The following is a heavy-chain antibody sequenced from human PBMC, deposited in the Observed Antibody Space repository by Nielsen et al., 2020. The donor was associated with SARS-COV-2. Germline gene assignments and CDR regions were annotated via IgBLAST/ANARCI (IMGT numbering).Heavy chain of an antibody. Sequence: GESLKISCAASGFPFSSYGMHWVRQAPGKGLEWVAVISYDGSNKYYADSVKGRFTISRDNSKNTLYLQMNSLRAEDTAVYYCAKDWGWDSSGWLRTYYYYGMDVWGQGTTVTVSS. J-gene: IGHJ6*02. D-gene: IGHD6-19*01. CDR3: AKDWGWDSSGWLRTYYYYGMDV. CDR1: GFPFSSYG. CDR2: ISYDGSNK. V-gene: IGHV3-30*18.